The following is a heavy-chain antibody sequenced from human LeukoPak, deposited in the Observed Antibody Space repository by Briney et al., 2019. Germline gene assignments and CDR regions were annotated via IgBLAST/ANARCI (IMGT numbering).Heavy chain of an antibody. Sequence: GGSLTLSCAASGFTLSSYSMNWVRQAPGKGLEWVSYISSSSSTIYYADSVKGRFTISRDNAKNSLYLQMNSLRAEDTAVYYCARDLRIIAVAGTRDDYWGQGTLVTVSS. CDR1: GFTLSSYS. D-gene: IGHD6-19*01. CDR3: ARDLRIIAVAGTRDDY. J-gene: IGHJ4*02. CDR2: ISSSSSTI. V-gene: IGHV3-48*04.